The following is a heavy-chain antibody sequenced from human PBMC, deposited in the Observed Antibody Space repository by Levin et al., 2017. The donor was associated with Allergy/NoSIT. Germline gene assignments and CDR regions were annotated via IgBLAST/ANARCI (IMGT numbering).Heavy chain of an antibody. D-gene: IGHD7-27*01. CDR2: ISSSGSTI. CDR3: ARGYWGMAY. CDR1: GFTFSNFE. Sequence: GGSLRLSCAVSGFTFSNFEMNWVRQAPGKGLEWVSYISSSGSTIYYADSVKGRFTISRDNAKNSLYLQMNSLRAEDTAVYYCARGYWGMAYWGQGTLVTVSS. V-gene: IGHV3-48*03. J-gene: IGHJ4*02.